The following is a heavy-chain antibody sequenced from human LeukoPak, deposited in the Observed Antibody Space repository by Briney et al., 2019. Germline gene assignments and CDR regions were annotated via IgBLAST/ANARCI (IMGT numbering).Heavy chain of an antibody. Sequence: SETLSLTCTVSGYSISSGYCWGWIRQPPGKGLEWIGSIYHSGSTYYNPSLKSRVTISVDTSKNQFSLKLSSVTAADTAVYYCARDLAAAGTVDVWGKGTTVTVSS. J-gene: IGHJ6*04. CDR1: GYSISSGYC. CDR3: ARDLAAAGTVDV. V-gene: IGHV4-38-2*02. CDR2: IYHSGST. D-gene: IGHD6-13*01.